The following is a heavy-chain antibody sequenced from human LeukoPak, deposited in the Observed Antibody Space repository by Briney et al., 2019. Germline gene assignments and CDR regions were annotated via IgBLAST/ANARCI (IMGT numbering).Heavy chain of an antibody. J-gene: IGHJ4*02. D-gene: IGHD2-2*01. Sequence: GESLKISCKGSGYSFTSYWIGWVRQMPGKGLEWMGIIYPGDSDTRYSPSFQGQVTISADKSITTAYLQWSSLKASDTAMYYCASTGYCSSIGCQGFDYWGQGTLVTVSS. V-gene: IGHV5-51*01. CDR2: IYPGDSDT. CDR3: ASTGYCSSIGCQGFDY. CDR1: GYSFTSYW.